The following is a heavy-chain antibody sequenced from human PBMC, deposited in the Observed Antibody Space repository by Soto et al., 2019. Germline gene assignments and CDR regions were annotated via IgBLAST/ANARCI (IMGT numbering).Heavy chain of an antibody. Sequence: QVHLVESGGGVVHPGRTLRLSCTAPGFNFSDFGMHWVRQAPGKGLEWLALISSDGSNKFYADSVRGGFTVSRDRSDNTLQLHVCAVTNDDTAMYYCAKDFPRVPMGMSLESWGQGTLVIVTS. CDR1: GFNFSDFG. V-gene: IGHV3-30*18. CDR3: AKDFPRVPMGMSLES. D-gene: IGHD1-26*01. J-gene: IGHJ5*01. CDR2: ISSDGSNK.